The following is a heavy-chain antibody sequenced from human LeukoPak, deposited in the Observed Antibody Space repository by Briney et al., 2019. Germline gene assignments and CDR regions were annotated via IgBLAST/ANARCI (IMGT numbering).Heavy chain of an antibody. CDR3: ARTRYYYYGMDV. CDR2: INSDGSST. J-gene: IGHJ6*02. V-gene: IGHV3-74*01. Sequence: PGGSPRLSCAASGFTFSSYWMHWVRHAPGKGLVWVSRINSDGSSTSYADSVKGRFTISRDNAKNTLYLQMNSLRAEDTAVYYCARTRYYYYGMDVWGQGTTVTVSS. CDR1: GFTFSSYW.